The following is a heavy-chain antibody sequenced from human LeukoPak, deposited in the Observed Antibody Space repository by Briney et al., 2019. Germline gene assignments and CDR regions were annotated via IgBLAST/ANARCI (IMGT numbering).Heavy chain of an antibody. D-gene: IGHD4-17*01. V-gene: IGHV4-59*08. Sequence: SETLSLTCTVSGGSISSYYWSWIRQPPGKGLEWIGYIYYSGSTNYNPSLKSRVTMSVDTSKNQFSLKLSSVTAADTAVYYCARQTTVMNDYWGQGTLVTVSS. CDR1: GGSISSYY. J-gene: IGHJ4*02. CDR3: ARQTTVMNDY. CDR2: IYYSGST.